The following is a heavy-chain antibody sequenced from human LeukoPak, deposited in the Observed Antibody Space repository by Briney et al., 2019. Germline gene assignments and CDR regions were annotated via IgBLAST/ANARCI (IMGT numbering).Heavy chain of an antibody. Sequence: GGSLRLSCAVSGFTFSTYWMNWVRQAPGKGLEWVANIKQDGSEKNYVDSVKGRFTISRDNAKSSLFLQMNDLRAEDTAVYYCAKGGRGNGEVYWGQGTLVTASS. CDR1: GFTFSTYW. D-gene: IGHD2-8*01. V-gene: IGHV3-7*01. CDR2: IKQDGSEK. J-gene: IGHJ4*02. CDR3: AKGGRGNGEVY.